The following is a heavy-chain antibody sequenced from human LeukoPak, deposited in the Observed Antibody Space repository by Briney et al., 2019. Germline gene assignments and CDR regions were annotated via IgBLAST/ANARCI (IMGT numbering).Heavy chain of an antibody. V-gene: IGHV3-48*01. CDR3: ARDRDSGSYQPFDP. Sequence: GGSLRLSCAASGFTFSSYSMNWVRQAPGKGLEWVSYISSSSSTIYYADSVKGRFTISRDNAKNSLYLQMNSLRAEDTAVYYCARDRDSGSYQPFDPWGQGTLVTVSS. J-gene: IGHJ5*02. D-gene: IGHD1-26*01. CDR2: ISSSSSTI. CDR1: GFTFSSYS.